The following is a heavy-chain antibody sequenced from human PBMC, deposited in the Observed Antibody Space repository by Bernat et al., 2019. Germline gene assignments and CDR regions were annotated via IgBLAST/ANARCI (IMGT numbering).Heavy chain of an antibody. CDR1: GFTFDDYA. Sequence: EVQLVESGGGLVQPGRSLRLSCAASGFTFDDYAMHWVRQAPGKDLEWVSGISWDSGSTGYADSVKGRFTISRDNAKNSLSLQMNSLRAEDTALYYCAKIRDGSGYYPAAFDIWGQGTMVTVSS. CDR2: ISWDSGST. CDR3: AKIRDGSGYYPAAFDI. D-gene: IGHD3-22*01. V-gene: IGHV3-9*01. J-gene: IGHJ3*02.